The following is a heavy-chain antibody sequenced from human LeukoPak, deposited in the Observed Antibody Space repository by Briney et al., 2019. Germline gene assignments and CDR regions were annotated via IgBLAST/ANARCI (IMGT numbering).Heavy chain of an antibody. D-gene: IGHD3-9*01. J-gene: IGHJ4*02. CDR3: ARDGVLGYDILTGFDY. Sequence: ASVKVSCKASGYTFTSYAMHWVRQAPGQRLEWMGWINAGNGNTKYSQEFQGRVTMTRDTSISTAYMELSRLRSDDTAVYYCARDGVLGYDILTGFDYWGQGTLVTVSS. V-gene: IGHV1-3*01. CDR2: INAGNGNT. CDR1: GYTFTSYA.